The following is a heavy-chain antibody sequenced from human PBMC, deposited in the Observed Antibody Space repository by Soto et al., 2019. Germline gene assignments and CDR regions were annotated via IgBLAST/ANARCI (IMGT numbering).Heavy chain of an antibody. CDR2: INPSGGST. J-gene: IGHJ6*02. CDR1: GYTFSTYF. Sequence: ASVKVSCKASGYTFSTYFVHWVRQAPGQGLEWMGIINPSGGSTSYAQKFQGRVTMTRDTSTSTVYMELSSLRSEDTAVYYCARDYYDGTGYSGYYYYGMEVWGQGTTVTVSS. CDR3: ARDYYDGTGYSGYYYYGMEV. V-gene: IGHV1-46*01. D-gene: IGHD3-22*01.